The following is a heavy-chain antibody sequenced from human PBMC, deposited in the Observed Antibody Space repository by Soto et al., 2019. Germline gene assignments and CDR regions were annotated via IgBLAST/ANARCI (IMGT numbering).Heavy chain of an antibody. D-gene: IGHD3-22*01. J-gene: IGHJ4*01. CDR2: TNSDGTDS. V-gene: IGHV3-43D*04. Sequence: GWSLRLSCASAVFDFEDYAMQWVRQVPGKGLEWVSLTNSDGTDSYYVDSVKGRFTISRDNAKTTLYLQMDRLRPEDTALYFCAKSFYYYDSSPLDHWGHGTLVTVSS. CDR1: VFDFEDYA. CDR3: AKSFYYYDSSPLDH.